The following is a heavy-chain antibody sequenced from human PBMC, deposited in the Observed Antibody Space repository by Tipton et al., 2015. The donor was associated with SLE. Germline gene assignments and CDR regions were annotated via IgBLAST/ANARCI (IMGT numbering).Heavy chain of an antibody. J-gene: IGHJ6*02. CDR3: ARGRPPYYYGMDV. CDR2: IHYSGST. V-gene: IGHV4-61*01. Sequence: TLSLTCTVSAASVSTGSYYWSWIRQPPGKGLEWIGYIHYSGSTNYNPSLKSRVTVLLDTSKNQFSLKLSSVTAADTAVYYCARGRPPYYYGMDVWGQGTTVTVSS. CDR1: AASVSTGSYY.